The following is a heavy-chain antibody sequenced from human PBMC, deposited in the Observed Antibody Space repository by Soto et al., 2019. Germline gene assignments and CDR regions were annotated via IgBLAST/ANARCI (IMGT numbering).Heavy chain of an antibody. D-gene: IGHD1-7*01. Sequence: GGSLRLSCAASGFTFSSYDMHWVRQATGKGLEWVSAIGTAGDTYYPGSVKGRFTISRENAKNSLYLQMNSLRAEDTAVYYCARNVELLDDYYYYGMDVWGQGTTVTVSS. CDR3: ARNVELLDDYYYYGMDV. J-gene: IGHJ6*02. V-gene: IGHV3-13*01. CDR1: GFTFSSYD. CDR2: IGTAGDT.